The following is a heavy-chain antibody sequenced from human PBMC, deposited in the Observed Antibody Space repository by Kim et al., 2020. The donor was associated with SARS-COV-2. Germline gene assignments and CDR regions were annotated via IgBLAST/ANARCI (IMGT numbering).Heavy chain of an antibody. V-gene: IGHV4-4*07. Sequence: SETLSLTCTVSGGSISSYYWSWIRQPAGKGLEWIGRIYTSGSTNYNPSLKSRVTMSVDTSKNQFSLKLSSVTAADTAVYYCARGKVAGLLPNYYYYGMDVWGQGTTVTVSS. J-gene: IGHJ6*02. CDR3: ARGKVAGLLPNYYYYGMDV. CDR2: IYTSGST. D-gene: IGHD6-19*01. CDR1: GGSISSYY.